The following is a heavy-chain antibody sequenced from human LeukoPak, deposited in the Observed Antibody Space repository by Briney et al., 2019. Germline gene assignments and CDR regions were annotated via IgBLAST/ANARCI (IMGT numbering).Heavy chain of an antibody. Sequence: ASVKVSCKASGYTFTSYGISWVRQAPGQGLEWMGWISAYNGNTNYAQQLQGRVTMTTDTSTSTAYMELRSLRSDDTAVYYCARGYYDFWSGYSEYYFDYWGQGTLVTVSS. CDR3: ARGYYDFWSGYSEYYFDY. D-gene: IGHD3-3*01. CDR2: ISAYNGNT. CDR1: GYTFTSYG. V-gene: IGHV1-18*01. J-gene: IGHJ4*02.